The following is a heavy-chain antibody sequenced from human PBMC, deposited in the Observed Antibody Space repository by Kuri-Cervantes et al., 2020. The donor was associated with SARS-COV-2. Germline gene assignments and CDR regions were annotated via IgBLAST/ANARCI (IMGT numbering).Heavy chain of an antibody. D-gene: IGHD3-3*01. Sequence: GGSLRLSCAAPGFTFSSYSMNWVRQAPGKGLEWVAVISYDGSNKYYADSVKGRFTISRDNSKNTLYLQMNSLRAEDTAVYYCARDQYDFWSGYLRGIGDVWGQGTTVTVSS. CDR2: ISYDGSNK. V-gene: IGHV3-30*03. CDR3: ARDQYDFWSGYLRGIGDV. J-gene: IGHJ6*02. CDR1: GFTFSSYS.